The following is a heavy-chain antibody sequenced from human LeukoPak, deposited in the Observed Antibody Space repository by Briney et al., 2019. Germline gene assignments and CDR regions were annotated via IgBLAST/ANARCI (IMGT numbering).Heavy chain of an antibody. CDR3: AKVLAPNYYYYMDV. J-gene: IGHJ6*03. CDR2: IRYDGSNK. CDR1: GFTFSSYG. Sequence: PGGSLRLSCAASGFTFSSYGMHWVRQAPGKGLEWVAFIRYDGSNKYYADSVKGRFTISRDNSKNTLYLQMNSLRAEDTAVYYCAKVLAPNYYYYMDVWGKGTTVTVSS. V-gene: IGHV3-30*02.